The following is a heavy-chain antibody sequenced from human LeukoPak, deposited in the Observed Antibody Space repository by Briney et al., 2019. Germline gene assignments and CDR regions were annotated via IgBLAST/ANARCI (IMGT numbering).Heavy chain of an antibody. J-gene: IGHJ4*02. Sequence: GGSVRLSCAAFGFTFSDYYMSWIRQAPGKGLEGVSYISNSGSTIYQADSVKGRFTIPRDNAKNSLLLQMDSLRGEDTAVYYCARSYCSSTSCFLYYFDYWGQGTLVTVSS. CDR2: ISNSGSTI. V-gene: IGHV3-11*01. CDR1: GFTFSDYY. D-gene: IGHD2-2*01. CDR3: ARSYCSSTSCFLYYFDY.